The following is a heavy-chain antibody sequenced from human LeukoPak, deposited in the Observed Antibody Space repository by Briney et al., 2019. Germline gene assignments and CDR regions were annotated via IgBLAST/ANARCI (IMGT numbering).Heavy chain of an antibody. J-gene: IGHJ4*02. CDR3: ARGLSRGWYNDYFDY. CDR2: IYYSGST. Sequence: SETLSLTCTVSGGSISSSSYYWGWIRQPPGKGLEWIGSIYYSGSTYYNPSLKSRVTISVDTSKNQFSLKLSSVTAADTAVYYWARGLSRGWYNDYFDYWGQGTLVTVSS. V-gene: IGHV4-39*07. CDR1: GGSISSSSYY. D-gene: IGHD6-19*01.